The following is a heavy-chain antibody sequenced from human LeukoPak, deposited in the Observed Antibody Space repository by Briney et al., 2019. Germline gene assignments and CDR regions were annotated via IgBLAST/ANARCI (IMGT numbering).Heavy chain of an antibody. J-gene: IGHJ6*02. CDR1: GFNFRDYS. V-gene: IGHV3-21*04. Sequence: GGSLRLSCVAYGFNFRDYSMNWVRQAPGKGLDWVSGISGTSSFMYYGDSVKGRFTVSRDNAKNSLYLQMESLRAEDTAVYYCARAMDVWGQGTTVTVSS. CDR3: ARAMDV. CDR2: ISGTSSFM.